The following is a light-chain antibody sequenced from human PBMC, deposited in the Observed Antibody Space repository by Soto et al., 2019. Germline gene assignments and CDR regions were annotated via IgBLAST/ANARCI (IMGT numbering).Light chain of an antibody. CDR1: QSVLYSSNNKNY. CDR3: QQYNSYPLT. CDR2: AAS. V-gene: IGKV4-1*01. J-gene: IGKJ5*01. Sequence: DIVMTQPPDSLAVSLGERATINCKSSQSVLYSSNNKNYLAWSQQKPGKAPKSLIYAASSLQSGVPSKVSGSGSGTDFTLTISSLQPEDFATYYCQQYNSYPLTFGQGTRLEIK.